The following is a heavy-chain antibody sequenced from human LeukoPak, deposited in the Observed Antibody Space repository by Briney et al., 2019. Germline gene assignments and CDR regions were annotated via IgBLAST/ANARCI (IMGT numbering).Heavy chain of an antibody. D-gene: IGHD3-10*01. CDR3: ARDGSSGSPRHQNYYYYGMDV. CDR1: GFTFSSYA. Sequence: PGRSLRLSCAASGFTFSSYAMHWVRQAPGKGLEWVAVISYGGSNKYYADSVKGRFTISRDNSKNMLYLQMNSLRAEDTAVYYCARDGSSGSPRHQNYYYYGMDVWGQGTTVTVSS. CDR2: ISYGGSNK. V-gene: IGHV3-30-3*01. J-gene: IGHJ6*02.